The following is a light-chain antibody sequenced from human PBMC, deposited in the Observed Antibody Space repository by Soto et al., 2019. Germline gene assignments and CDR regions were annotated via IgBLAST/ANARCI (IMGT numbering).Light chain of an antibody. Sequence: EIVLTQSPGTLSLSPGERGTLSCRASQNLGTLYLAWFQQKSGQAPRLLIYGASTRATGIPDRFSGGGSGTDFTLTISRLEPEDFAVYYCQQYDGSPITFGQGTRLENK. CDR2: GAS. CDR1: QNLGTLY. J-gene: IGKJ5*01. V-gene: IGKV3-20*01. CDR3: QQYDGSPIT.